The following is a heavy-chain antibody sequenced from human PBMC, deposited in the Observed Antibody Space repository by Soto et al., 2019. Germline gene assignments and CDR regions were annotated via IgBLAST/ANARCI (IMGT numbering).Heavy chain of an antibody. Sequence: GSGPTLVNPTQTLTLTCTFSGFSLSTSGVGVGWIRQPPGKALEWLALIYWNDDKRYSPSLKSRLTITKDTSKNQVVLTMTNMDPVDTATYYCAHRPPMDRGQLLDFWFDPWGQGTLVSVSS. CDR1: GFSLSTSGVG. CDR2: IYWNDDK. CDR3: AHRPPMDRGQLLDFWFDP. J-gene: IGHJ5*02. D-gene: IGHD3-10*01. V-gene: IGHV2-5*01.